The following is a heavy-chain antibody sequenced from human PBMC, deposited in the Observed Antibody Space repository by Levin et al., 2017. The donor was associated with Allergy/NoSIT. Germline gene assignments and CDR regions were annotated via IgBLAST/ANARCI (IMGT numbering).Heavy chain of an antibody. J-gene: IGHJ4*02. CDR3: ARLPGGPLVVAT. V-gene: IGHV3-15*01. CDR1: GFTVSDAW. Sequence: GGSLRLSCAASGFTVSDAWMSWVRQAPGKGLEWVGRINTKTDGGTTEYAAPVKGRFTVSRDDSKNTLWLQMNSLKTDDTAVYYCARLPGGPLVVATWGQGIQVTVSS. CDR2: INTKTDGGTT. D-gene: IGHD2-15*01.